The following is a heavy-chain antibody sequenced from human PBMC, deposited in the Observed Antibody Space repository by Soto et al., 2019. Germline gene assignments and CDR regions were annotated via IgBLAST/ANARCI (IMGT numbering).Heavy chain of an antibody. Sequence: QVQLQESGPGLVKPSQTLSLTCTVSGGSISSGGYYWSWIRQHPGKGLEWIGYIYYSGSTYYNPSPKSRVTISVDTSKNQFSLKLSSVTAADTAVYYCAREGGSYGPNWYFDLWGRGTLVTVSS. CDR2: IYYSGST. J-gene: IGHJ2*01. CDR1: GGSISSGGYY. D-gene: IGHD5-18*01. V-gene: IGHV4-31*03. CDR3: AREGGSYGPNWYFDL.